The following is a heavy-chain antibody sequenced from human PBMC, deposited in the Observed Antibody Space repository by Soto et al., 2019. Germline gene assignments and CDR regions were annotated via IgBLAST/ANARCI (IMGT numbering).Heavy chain of an antibody. Sequence: QVQLVESGGGVVQPGRSLRLSCAASGFTFSSYAMHWVRQAPGKGLEWVAVISYDGSNKYYADSVKGRFTISRDNSKNPLYLQMNSLRAEETAVYYCARDGCIVGATGRRYYYYYGMDVWGQGTTVTVSS. V-gene: IGHV3-30-3*01. D-gene: IGHD1-26*01. J-gene: IGHJ6*02. CDR3: ARDGCIVGATGRRYYYYYGMDV. CDR2: ISYDGSNK. CDR1: GFTFSSYA.